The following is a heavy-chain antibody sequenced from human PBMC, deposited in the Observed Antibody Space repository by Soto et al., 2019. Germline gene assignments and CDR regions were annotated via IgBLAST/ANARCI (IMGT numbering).Heavy chain of an antibody. CDR2: IIPIFGTA. J-gene: IGHJ6*02. Sequence: QVQLVQSGAEVKKPGSSVKVSCKASGGTFSSYAISWVRQAPGQGLEWMGGIIPIFGTADYAQKFQGRVTITADESTSPADMELSSLRSEDTAVYYCALHYGSGSNYYYYGMDVWGQGTTVTVSS. D-gene: IGHD3-10*01. V-gene: IGHV1-69*12. CDR1: GGTFSSYA. CDR3: ALHYGSGSNYYYYGMDV.